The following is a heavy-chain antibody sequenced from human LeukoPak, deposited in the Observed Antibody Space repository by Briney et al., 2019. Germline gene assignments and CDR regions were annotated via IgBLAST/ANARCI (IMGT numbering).Heavy chain of an antibody. D-gene: IGHD4-23*01. CDR1: GVSFSGYY. CDR2: INHSGST. V-gene: IGHV4-34*01. Sequence: SETLSLTCAVYGVSFSGYYWSWIRQPPGKGLEWIGEINHSGSTNYNPSLKSRVTISVDTSKNQFSLKLSSVTAADTAVYYCAREAYGGNSGYDYWGQGTLVTVSS. J-gene: IGHJ4*02. CDR3: AREAYGGNSGYDY.